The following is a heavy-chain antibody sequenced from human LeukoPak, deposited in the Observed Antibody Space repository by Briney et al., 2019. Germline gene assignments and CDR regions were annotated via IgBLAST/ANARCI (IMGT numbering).Heavy chain of an antibody. CDR1: GFTFSSYG. CDR2: ISAGGSTI. D-gene: IGHD2-15*01. Sequence: AGGSLRLSCAASGFTFSSYGMNWVRQAPGKGLEWISYISAGGSTIYHADSVKGRFTISRDNAKNALYLQMNSLGAEDTAVYYCGRDRGGGNMYFGFWGQGTLVTVSS. V-gene: IGHV3-48*03. CDR3: GRDRGGGNMYFGF. J-gene: IGHJ4*02.